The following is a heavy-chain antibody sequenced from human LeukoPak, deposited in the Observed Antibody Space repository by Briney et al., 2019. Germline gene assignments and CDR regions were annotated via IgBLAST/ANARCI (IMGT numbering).Heavy chain of an antibody. CDR1: GFTFSSYS. Sequence: GGSLRLSCAASGFTFSSYSMSWVRQAPGKGLEWVSAISGSGGSTYYADSVKGRFTISRDNSKDTLYLQMNSLRAEDTAVYYCAKEPGIAARRTYFDYWGQGTLVTVSS. V-gene: IGHV3-23*01. CDR2: ISGSGGST. CDR3: AKEPGIAARRTYFDY. J-gene: IGHJ4*02. D-gene: IGHD6-6*01.